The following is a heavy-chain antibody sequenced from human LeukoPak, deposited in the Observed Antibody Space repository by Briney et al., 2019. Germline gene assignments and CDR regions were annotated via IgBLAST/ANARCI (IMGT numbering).Heavy chain of an antibody. Sequence: SETLSLTCAVYGGSFSGYYWSWIRQPPGKGLEWIGEISHSGSTNYNPSLKSRVTISVDTSKNQFSLKLSSVTAADTAVYYCARGIGWYWGQGTLVTVSS. CDR1: GGSFSGYY. D-gene: IGHD3-10*01. CDR3: ARGIGWY. CDR2: ISHSGST. J-gene: IGHJ4*02. V-gene: IGHV4-34*01.